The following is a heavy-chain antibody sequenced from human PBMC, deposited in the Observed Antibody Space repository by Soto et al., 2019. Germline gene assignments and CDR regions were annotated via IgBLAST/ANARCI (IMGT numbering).Heavy chain of an antibody. CDR2: INPSSST. CDR1: GYSFTTYY. Sequence: ASVKVSCKASGYSFTTYYIHWVRQAPGQGLEWMGIINPSSSTTYAQKFQGRVTMTRDTSTSTVYMELSSLRSEDTAVYYCARVGCSGGSCYAVDSWGQGTLVTVSS. D-gene: IGHD2-15*01. V-gene: IGHV1-46*01. CDR3: ARVGCSGGSCYAVDS. J-gene: IGHJ4*02.